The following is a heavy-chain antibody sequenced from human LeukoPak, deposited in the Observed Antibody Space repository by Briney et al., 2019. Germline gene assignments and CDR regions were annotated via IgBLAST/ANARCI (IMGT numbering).Heavy chain of an antibody. J-gene: IGHJ4*02. CDR2: ISSSSSYI. V-gene: IGHV3-21*01. CDR1: GSTFSSYS. Sequence: GSPRLSCAASGSTFSSYSMNWVRQAPGKGLEWVSSISSSSSYIYYADSVKGRFTISRDNAKNSLYLQMNSLRAEDTAVYYCARAAAAGTKVDYWGQGTLVTVSS. CDR3: ARAAAAGTKVDY. D-gene: IGHD6-13*01.